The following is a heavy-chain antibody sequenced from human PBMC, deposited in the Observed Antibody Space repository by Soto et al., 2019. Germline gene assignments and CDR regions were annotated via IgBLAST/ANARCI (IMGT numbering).Heavy chain of an antibody. CDR2: ISYDGSNK. J-gene: IGHJ4*02. Sequence: PGGSIRVSSGAAELRSGGYGRHWVRQAPGKGLEWVAVISYDGSNKYYADSVKGRFTISRDNSKNTLYLQMNSLRAEDTAVYYCARAVGPFDYWGQGTLVTVSS. V-gene: IGHV3-30*03. D-gene: IGHD1-26*01. CDR3: ARAVGPFDY. CDR1: ELRSGGYG.